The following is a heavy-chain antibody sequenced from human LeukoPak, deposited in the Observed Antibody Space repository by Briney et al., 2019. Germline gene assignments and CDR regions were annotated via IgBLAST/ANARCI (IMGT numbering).Heavy chain of an antibody. J-gene: IGHJ4*02. V-gene: IGHV3-23*05. CDR2: IDKTTYPT. CDR1: GLTFSGSA. D-gene: IGHD6-19*01. CDR3: AKFEGATIPGWFNDY. Sequence: GGSLRLSCAASGLTFSGSAMSWVRQAPGKGLEWVSTIDKTTYPTFYADSVKGRFTISRDNSKNTLYLQMNSLRTEDTAVYFCAKFEGATIPGWFNDYWGQGILVTVSS.